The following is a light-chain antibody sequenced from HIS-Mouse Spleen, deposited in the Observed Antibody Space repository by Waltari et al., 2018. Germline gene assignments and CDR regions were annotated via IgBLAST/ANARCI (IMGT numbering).Light chain of an antibody. Sequence: QSALTQPRSVSGSPRQSVTTSCTGPSRDVGGYKHVPWYQQHTGKAPKLMIYDVSKPPSGVPDRFSVSKSGNTASLTISGLQAEDEADYYCCSYAGSHVVFGGGTKLTVL. CDR2: DVS. J-gene: IGLJ2*01. CDR1: SRDVGGYKH. CDR3: CSYAGSHVV. V-gene: IGLV2-11*01.